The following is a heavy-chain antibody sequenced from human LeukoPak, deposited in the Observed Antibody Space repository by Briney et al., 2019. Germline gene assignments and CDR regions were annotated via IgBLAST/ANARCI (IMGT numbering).Heavy chain of an antibody. Sequence: ASETLSLTCTVSGGSISSYYWSWIRQPPGKGLEWIGYIYYSGSTNYNPSLKSRLTISVDTSKNQFSLKLSSVTAADTAVYYCASLPVLEWLYRYGMDVWGQGTTVTVSS. D-gene: IGHD3-3*01. V-gene: IGHV4-59*08. CDR2: IYYSGST. J-gene: IGHJ6*02. CDR1: GGSISSYY. CDR3: ASLPVLEWLYRYGMDV.